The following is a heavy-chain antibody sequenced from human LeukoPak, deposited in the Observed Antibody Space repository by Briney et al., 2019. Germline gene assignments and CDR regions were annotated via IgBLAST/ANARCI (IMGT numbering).Heavy chain of an antibody. Sequence: SETLSLTCTVSGVSITSYYWSWIRQPPGKGLEWIGYIYYSGNTNYNPSLKSRVTISVDTSKNQFSLKLSSVTAADTAVYYCARGSPLMAGIYNFDYWGQGRLVTVSS. D-gene: IGHD6-19*01. CDR2: IYYSGNT. J-gene: IGHJ4*02. CDR3: ARGSPLMAGIYNFDY. CDR1: GVSITSYY. V-gene: IGHV4-59*01.